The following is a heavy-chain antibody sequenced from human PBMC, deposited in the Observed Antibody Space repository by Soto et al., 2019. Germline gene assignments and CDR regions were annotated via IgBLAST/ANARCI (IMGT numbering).Heavy chain of an antibody. Sequence: EVQLLESGGGLVQPGGSLRLSCAASGFTFSSYAMSWVRQAPGQGLEWVSTLSGSGAATDYADYVKGRFTISGDNSKNTLFLQMNSLRAGDTAVYYCAKGYCSSTTYNCFDPWGQGTLVTVSS. CDR3: AKGYCSSTTYNCFDP. CDR2: LSGSGAAT. J-gene: IGHJ5*02. V-gene: IGHV3-23*01. D-gene: IGHD2-2*01. CDR1: GFTFSSYA.